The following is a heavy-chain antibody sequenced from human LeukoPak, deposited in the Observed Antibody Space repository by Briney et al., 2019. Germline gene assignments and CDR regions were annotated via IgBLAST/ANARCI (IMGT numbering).Heavy chain of an antibody. CDR2: INHSEST. D-gene: IGHD3-22*01. Sequence: SETLSLTCAVYGGSFSGYYWSWIRQPPGKGLEWIGEINHSESTNYNPSLKSRVTISVDTSKNQFSLRLSSVTAADTAVYYCARADSGYYYPGDAFDIWGQGTMVTVSS. J-gene: IGHJ3*02. CDR1: GGSFSGYY. CDR3: ARADSGYYYPGDAFDI. V-gene: IGHV4-34*01.